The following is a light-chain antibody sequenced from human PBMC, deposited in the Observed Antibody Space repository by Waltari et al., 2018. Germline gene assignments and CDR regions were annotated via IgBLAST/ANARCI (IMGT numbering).Light chain of an antibody. CDR2: VNSDGSH. CDR1: RGHSSYA. J-gene: IGLJ2*01. V-gene: IGLV4-69*01. CDR3: QTWGTGPRV. Sequence: QVVLTQSPSASASLGASVKLTCTLSRGHSSYAIAWHQQQPENGPRYLMKVNSDGSHNKGDGIPERFSGSSSGAERYLTISGLQSEDEADYYCQTWGTGPRVFGGGTKLTVL.